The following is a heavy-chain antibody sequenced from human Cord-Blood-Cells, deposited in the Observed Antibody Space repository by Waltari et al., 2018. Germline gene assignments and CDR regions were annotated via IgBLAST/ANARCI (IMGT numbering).Heavy chain of an antibody. D-gene: IGHD3-16*01. CDR2: INHSGST. V-gene: IGHV4-34*01. J-gene: IGHJ3*02. CDR3: ARDVGGSDAFDI. CDR1: GGSFSGYY. Sequence: QVQLQLWGAGLWKPSETLPLTCAVYGGSFSGYYWRWTRQPPGKGLEWIGEINHSGSTNYNPSLKSRVTISVDTSKNQFSLKLSSVTAADTAVYYCARDVGGSDAFDIWGQGTMVTVSS.